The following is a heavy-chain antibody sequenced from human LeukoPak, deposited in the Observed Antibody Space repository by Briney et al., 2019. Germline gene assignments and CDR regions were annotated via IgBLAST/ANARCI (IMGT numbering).Heavy chain of an antibody. CDR3: ARDVLRYFDWFDNDAFDI. Sequence: PSETLSLTCTVSGGSISSYYWSWIRQPAGKGLEWIGRIYTSGSTNYNPSLKSRVTMSVDTSKNQFSLKLSSVTAADTAVYYCARDVLRYFDWFDNDAFDIWGQGTMVTVSS. CDR2: IYTSGST. CDR1: GGSISSYY. V-gene: IGHV4-4*07. D-gene: IGHD3-9*01. J-gene: IGHJ3*02.